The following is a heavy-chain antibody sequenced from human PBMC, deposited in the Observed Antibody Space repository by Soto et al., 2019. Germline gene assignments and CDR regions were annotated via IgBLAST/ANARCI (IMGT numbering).Heavy chain of an antibody. V-gene: IGHV3-33*01. Sequence: QVQLVESGGGVVQPGRSLRLSCAASGFTFSSYGMHWVRQAPGKGLEWVAVIWYDGSNKYYADSVKGRFTISRDNSKNTLYLQMNSLRAEDTAVYYCAREGGTVAVTRRYYYYYGMDVW. CDR2: IWYDGSNK. J-gene: IGHJ6*01. D-gene: IGHD6-19*01. CDR1: GFTFSSYG. CDR3: AREGGTVAVTRRYYYYYGMDV.